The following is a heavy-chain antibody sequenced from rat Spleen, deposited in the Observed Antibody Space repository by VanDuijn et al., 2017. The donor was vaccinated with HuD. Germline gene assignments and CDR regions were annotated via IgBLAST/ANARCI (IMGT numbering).Heavy chain of an antibody. D-gene: IGHD1-11*01. CDR1: GLSLNRYH. CDR3: TRSYGGYTSNWFPY. V-gene: IGHV2-32*01. J-gene: IGHJ3*01. CDR2: MWSDGDT. Sequence: QVQLKESGPGLVQPSQTLSLTCTVSGLSLNRYHVHWVRQPPGKGLEWMGVMWSDGDTSYNSALKSRLSISRDTAKSQVFLKMSSLQTEDTATYFCTRSYGGYTSNWFPYWGQGTLVTVSS.